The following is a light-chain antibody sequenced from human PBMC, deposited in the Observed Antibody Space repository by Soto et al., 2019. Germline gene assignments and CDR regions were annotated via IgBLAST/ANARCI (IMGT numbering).Light chain of an antibody. CDR2: ESN. Sequence: QSALTQPPSVSSAPGHKVTLSCSGSSSNIASNYVSWHQQVPGTAPKLLIYESNKRPSGIPDRFSASKSGTSATLGITGLQTGDEADYYCGTWDSRLSVYVFGTGTRSPS. V-gene: IGLV1-51*02. CDR3: GTWDSRLSVYV. CDR1: SSNIASNY. J-gene: IGLJ1*01.